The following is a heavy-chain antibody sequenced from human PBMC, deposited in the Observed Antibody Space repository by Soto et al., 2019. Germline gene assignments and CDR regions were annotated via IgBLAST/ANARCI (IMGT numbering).Heavy chain of an antibody. CDR1: GGSISSYY. CDR3: ARGGSGHGSGSYYVLDYFDY. D-gene: IGHD3-10*01. Sequence: SETLSLTCTVSGGSISSYYWSWIRQPAGKGLEWIGRIYTSGSNNYNPSLKSRVTMAVGKSKNQFSLKLSSVTAADTAVYYCARGGSGHGSGSYYVLDYFDYWGQGTLVTVSS. V-gene: IGHV4-4*07. CDR2: IYTSGSN. J-gene: IGHJ4*02.